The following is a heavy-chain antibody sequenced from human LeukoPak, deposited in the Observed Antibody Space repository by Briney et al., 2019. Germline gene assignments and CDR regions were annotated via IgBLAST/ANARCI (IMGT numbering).Heavy chain of an antibody. D-gene: IGHD3-22*01. J-gene: IGHJ4*02. CDR3: ARAEKGGYYDSSGYYYDHY. CDR1: GYTFTSYY. CDR2: INPSGGST. V-gene: IGHV1-46*01. Sequence: ASVKVSCKASGYTFTSYYIHWVRQAPGQGLEWMGIINPSGGSTSYAQKFQGRVTMTRDTSTSTVYMELSSLRSEDTAVYYCARAEKGGYYDSSGYYYDHYWGQGTLVTVSS.